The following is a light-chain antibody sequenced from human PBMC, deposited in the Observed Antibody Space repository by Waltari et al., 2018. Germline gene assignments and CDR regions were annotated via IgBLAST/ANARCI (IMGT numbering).Light chain of an antibody. CDR2: KIF. J-gene: IGKJ2*01. Sequence: DIVLTQTPLSSTVTLGQPASISCRSSPSLVYTDGDTWLSLLQQRPGQPPRLLIYKIFNRFPRDPDRFSGSGAGTDFTLHISRVEADDVGIYYCVQFTQFPYTFGRGTRLDIK. V-gene: IGKV2-24*01. CDR3: VQFTQFPYT. CDR1: PSLVYTDGDTW.